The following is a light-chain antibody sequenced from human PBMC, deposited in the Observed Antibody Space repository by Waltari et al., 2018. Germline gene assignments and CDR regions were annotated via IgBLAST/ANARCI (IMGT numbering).Light chain of an antibody. Sequence: QPALPQPPSASASLGVSATLTRTLSRAYTTYEVDGYQQRPGKGPRLVLGVGSGGVVGSKGDGIPDRFSVLASGLNRYLTIKNIHEEDEGDYHCGADHGSGSIFVYVFGTGTKVTVL. J-gene: IGLJ1*01. CDR2: VGSGGVVG. CDR3: GADHGSGSIFVYV. V-gene: IGLV9-49*01. CDR1: RAYTTYE.